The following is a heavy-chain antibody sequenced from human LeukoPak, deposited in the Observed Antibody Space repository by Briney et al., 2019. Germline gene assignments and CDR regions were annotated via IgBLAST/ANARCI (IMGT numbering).Heavy chain of an antibody. CDR1: GFTVSSNC. Sequence: GGSLRLSCAASGFTVSSNCMSWVRQAPGKGLEWVSVIYSGGSTYYADSVKGRFTISRDNSKNTLYLQMNSLRAEDTAVYYCAREGTVAGTHRAFDYWGQGTLVTVSS. CDR2: IYSGGST. CDR3: AREGTVAGTHRAFDY. J-gene: IGHJ4*02. V-gene: IGHV3-66*01. D-gene: IGHD6-19*01.